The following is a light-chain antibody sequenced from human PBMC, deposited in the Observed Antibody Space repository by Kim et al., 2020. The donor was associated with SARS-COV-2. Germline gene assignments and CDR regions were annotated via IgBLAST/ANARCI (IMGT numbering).Light chain of an antibody. CDR3: MTWHSSAWV. J-gene: IGLJ3*02. V-gene: IGLV5-45*02. Sequence: QPVLTQPSSLAASPGTSVSLTCTLRSDIDIRPYNIYWYQQKPGSPPHYLLKYKLDIDQHQASGVPSRFSGSKDASANAGILLISGLQSDDEADYYCMTWHSSAWVFGGGTQLTVL. CDR2: YKLDIDQ. CDR1: SDIDIRPYN.